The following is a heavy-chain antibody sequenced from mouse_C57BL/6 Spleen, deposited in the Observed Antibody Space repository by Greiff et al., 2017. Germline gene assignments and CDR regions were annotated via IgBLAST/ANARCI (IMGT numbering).Heavy chain of an antibody. CDR3: ARKGATVVATNAMDY. Sequence: QVQLQQSGAELAKPGASVKLSCKASGYTFTSYWMHWVKQRPGQGLEWIGYINPSSGYTKYNQKFKDKATLPAEKSSSTAYMQLSSRTYEDSAVFYCARKGATVVATNAMDYWGQGTSVTVSS. J-gene: IGHJ4*01. V-gene: IGHV1-7*01. CDR2: INPSSGYT. D-gene: IGHD1-1*01. CDR1: GYTFTSYW.